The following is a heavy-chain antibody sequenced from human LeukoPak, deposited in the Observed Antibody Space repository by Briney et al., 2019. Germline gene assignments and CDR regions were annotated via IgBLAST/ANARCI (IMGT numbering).Heavy chain of an antibody. J-gene: IGHJ4*02. V-gene: IGHV7-4-1*02. D-gene: IGHD6-13*01. CDR1: GYTFTSYA. CDR2: INTNTGNP. Sequence: ASVKVSCKASGYTFTSYAMNWVRQAPGQGLEWMGWINTNTGNPTYAQGFTGRFVFSLDTSVSTAYLQISSLKAEDTAVYYCARTGSSSWYGGGGSFDYWGQGTLVTVSS. CDR3: ARTGSSSWYGGGGSFDY.